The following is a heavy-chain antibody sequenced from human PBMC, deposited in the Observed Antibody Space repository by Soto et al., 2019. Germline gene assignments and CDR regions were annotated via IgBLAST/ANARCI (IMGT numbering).Heavy chain of an antibody. D-gene: IGHD1-1*01. Sequence: QVQLVESGGGVVQPGRSLRLSCAASGFTFSSYGMHWVRQAPGKGLEWVAVISYDGSNKYYADSVKGRFTISRDNSKNTLYLQMNSLRAEDTAVYYCAKGPPGTFDYWGQGTLVTVSS. CDR3: AKGPPGTFDY. CDR1: GFTFSSYG. V-gene: IGHV3-30*18. J-gene: IGHJ4*02. CDR2: ISYDGSNK.